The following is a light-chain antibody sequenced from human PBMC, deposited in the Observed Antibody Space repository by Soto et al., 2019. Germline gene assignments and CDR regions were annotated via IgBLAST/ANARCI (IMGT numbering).Light chain of an antibody. J-gene: IGKJ5*01. V-gene: IGKV1-9*01. CDR3: QQLNSYPIT. Sequence: DIQLTQSPSFLSASVGDRVTITCRASQGITSYLAWYQQKPGKAPKLLIYAASTLQRGVPSRFSGSGSGTEFTLTIRRLQPEDFATYYCQQLNSYPITLGQGTRLEIK. CDR2: AAS. CDR1: QGITSY.